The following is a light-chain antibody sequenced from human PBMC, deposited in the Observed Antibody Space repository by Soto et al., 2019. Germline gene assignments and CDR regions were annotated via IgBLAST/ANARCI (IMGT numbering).Light chain of an antibody. CDR1: QSISGL. Sequence: DIQMTQSPSTLSASVGDRVTITCRASQSISGLLAWYQQKPGKAPKLLMYDASRLKSGVPSRFSGSGSGTEFTLTISSLQPDDFATYYCQQYNSYASWTFGQGTKVDIK. CDR3: QQYNSYASWT. V-gene: IGKV1-5*01. CDR2: DAS. J-gene: IGKJ1*01.